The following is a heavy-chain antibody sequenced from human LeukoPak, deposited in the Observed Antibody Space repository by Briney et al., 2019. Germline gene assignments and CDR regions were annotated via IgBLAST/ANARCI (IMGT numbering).Heavy chain of an antibody. CDR1: GGSISSSSYY. CDR2: IYYSGST. J-gene: IGHJ4*02. CDR3: ARRIAAAGTVDY. Sequence: SETLSLTCTVSGGSISSSSYYWGWIRQPPGKGLEWIGSIYYSGSTYYNPSLKSRVTISVDTSKNQFSLKLSSVTAADTAVYYCARRIAAAGTVDYWGQGTLVTVSS. D-gene: IGHD6-13*01. V-gene: IGHV4-39*07.